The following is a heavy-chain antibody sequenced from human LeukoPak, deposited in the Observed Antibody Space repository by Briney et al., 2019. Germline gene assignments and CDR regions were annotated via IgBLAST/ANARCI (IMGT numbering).Heavy chain of an antibody. D-gene: IGHD6-19*01. CDR3: AKGYSSGWDLDY. CDR1: GFTFSSYG. CDR2: ISYDGSNK. Sequence: PGGSLRLSCAASGFTFSSYGMHWVRQAPGKGLEWVAVISYDGSNKYYADSVKGRFTISRDNSKNTLYLQMNSLRAEDTAVYYCAKGYSSGWDLDYWGQGTLVTVSS. J-gene: IGHJ4*02. V-gene: IGHV3-30*18.